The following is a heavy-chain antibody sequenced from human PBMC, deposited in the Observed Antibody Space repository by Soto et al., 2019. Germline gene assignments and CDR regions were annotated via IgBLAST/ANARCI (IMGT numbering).Heavy chain of an antibody. V-gene: IGHV1-69*06. CDR2: TNGNLGTG. Sequence: QVQLVQSGAEVKRPGSSVKVSCKASGGTFSSYPISWVRQAPGQGLEWMGGTNGNLGTGNYAQKFRGRLTITTDISTTTGYMELSSLTSEDTAVYYCARRDSHGFFRYFDNWGQGTLVTVSS. CDR3: ARRDSHGFFRYFDN. CDR1: GGTFSSYP. J-gene: IGHJ4*02. D-gene: IGHD3-10*01.